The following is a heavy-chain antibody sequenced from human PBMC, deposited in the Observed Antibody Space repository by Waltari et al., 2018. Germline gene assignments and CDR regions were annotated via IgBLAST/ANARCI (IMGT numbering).Heavy chain of an antibody. J-gene: IGHJ4*01. CDR3: ASPYCTTTSCLYFDF. Sequence: EVQLVESGGGLVQPGGSLTLSCAASGFPFSTYWMSWVRQAPGKGVEGVANIKEDGSEKYYVDYGKDRFTISRDNAKNSLYLQRSSLRAEDTAVYYCASPYCTTTSCLYFDFWGHGTLVTVSS. CDR2: IKEDGSEK. D-gene: IGHD2-2*01. CDR1: GFPFSTYW. V-gene: IGHV3-7*03.